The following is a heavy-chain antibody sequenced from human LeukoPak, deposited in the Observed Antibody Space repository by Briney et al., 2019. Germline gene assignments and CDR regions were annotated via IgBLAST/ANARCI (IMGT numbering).Heavy chain of an antibody. Sequence: GGSLRLSCAASGFTFSEYAMTWVRQAPGKGLEWVSVIYSGGSTYYADSVKGRFTISRDNSKNTLYLQMNSLRAEDTAVYYCARDYGMDVWGQGTTVTVS. CDR3: ARDYGMDV. J-gene: IGHJ6*02. CDR1: GFTFSEYA. CDR2: IYSGGST. V-gene: IGHV3-66*01.